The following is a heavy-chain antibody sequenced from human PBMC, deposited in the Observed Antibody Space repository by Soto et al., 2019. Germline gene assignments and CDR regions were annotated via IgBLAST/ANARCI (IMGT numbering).Heavy chain of an antibody. V-gene: IGHV3-30*02. CDR3: AKDRAYGDYGGYYYYGMDV. J-gene: IGHJ6*02. Sequence: GGSLRLSCAASGFTFSSYGMHWVRQAPGKGLEWVAVIWYDGSNKYYADSVKGRFTISRDNSKNTLYLQMNSLRAEDTAVYYCAKDRAYGDYGGYYYYGMDVWGQGTTVTVSS. CDR1: GFTFSSYG. CDR2: IWYDGSNK. D-gene: IGHD4-17*01.